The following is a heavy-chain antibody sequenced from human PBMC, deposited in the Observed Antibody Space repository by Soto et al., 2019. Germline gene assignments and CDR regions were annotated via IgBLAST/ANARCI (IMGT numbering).Heavy chain of an antibody. V-gene: IGHV4-4*07. J-gene: IGHJ5*02. D-gene: IGHD2-15*01. CDR1: GGSISSYY. CDR3: ARDIGYCSGGSCYGPFDP. CDR2: IYTSGST. Sequence: SETLSLTCTVSGGSISSYYWSWIRQPAGKGLEWIGRIYTSGSTNYNPSLKSRVTMSVDTSKNQFSLKLSSVTAADTAVYYCARDIGYCSGGSCYGPFDPWGQGTLVTVS.